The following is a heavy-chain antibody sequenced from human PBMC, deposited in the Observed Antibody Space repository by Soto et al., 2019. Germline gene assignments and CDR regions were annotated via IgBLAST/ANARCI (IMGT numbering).Heavy chain of an antibody. CDR2: INSDGSST. Sequence: PGGSLRLSCAASGFTFSTYWMHWVRQAPGKGPVWVSRINSDGSSTSYADSVKGRFTISRDNAKNTLYLQMNSLRAEDTAVYYCARGVLSGYYNNFDYWGQGTLVTVSS. CDR3: ARGVLSGYYNNFDY. CDR1: GFTFSTYW. D-gene: IGHD3-22*01. V-gene: IGHV3-74*01. J-gene: IGHJ4*02.